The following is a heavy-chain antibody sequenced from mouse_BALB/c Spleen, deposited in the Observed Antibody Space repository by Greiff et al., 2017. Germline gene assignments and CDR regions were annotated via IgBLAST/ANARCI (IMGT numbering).Heavy chain of an antibody. J-gene: IGHJ4*01. D-gene: IGHD2-3*01. Sequence: EVMLVESGGGLVKPGGSLKLSCAASGFTFSSYAMSWVRQTPEKRLEWVASISSGGSTYYPDSVKGRFTISRDNARNILYLQMSSLRSEDTAMYYCADDGYYEGSSAMDYWGQGTSVTVSS. CDR3: ADDGYYEGSSAMDY. CDR1: GFTFSSYA. V-gene: IGHV5-6-5*01. CDR2: ISSGGST.